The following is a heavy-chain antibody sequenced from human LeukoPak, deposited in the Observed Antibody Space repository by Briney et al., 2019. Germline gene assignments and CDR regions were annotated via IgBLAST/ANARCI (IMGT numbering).Heavy chain of an antibody. J-gene: IGHJ4*02. V-gene: IGHV3-30*03. CDR1: GFSFRSYA. D-gene: IGHD3-22*01. CDR3: ARNYDSSGYYYFVR. Sequence: GGSLRLSCAASGFSFRSYAVHWVRQAPGKGLEWVAVISYDGSDQYYVDSVKGRFSISRDNPKSTLYLEMNSLRAEDTAVYYCARNYDSSGYYYFVRWGQGTQVTVSS. CDR2: ISYDGSDQ.